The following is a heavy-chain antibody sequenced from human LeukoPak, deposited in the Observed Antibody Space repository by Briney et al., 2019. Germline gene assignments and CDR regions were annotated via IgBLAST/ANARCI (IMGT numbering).Heavy chain of an antibody. D-gene: IGHD3-22*01. CDR2: ISSSSSTI. J-gene: IGHJ4*02. CDR1: GFTFSSYS. Sequence: GGSLRLSCAASGFTFSSYSMNWVRQAPGKGLEWVSYISSSSSTIYYADSVKGRFTISRDNAKNSLYLQMNSLRAEDTAVYYCARDLGDYYDSSGYHENYWGQGTLVTVSS. CDR3: ARDLGDYYDSSGYHENY. V-gene: IGHV3-48*01.